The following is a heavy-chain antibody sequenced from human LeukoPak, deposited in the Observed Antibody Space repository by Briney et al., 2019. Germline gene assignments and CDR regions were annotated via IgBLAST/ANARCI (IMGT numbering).Heavy chain of an antibody. V-gene: IGHV3-21*01. CDR2: IGCSSRYI. CDR1: GFTFSIYS. CDR3: ARGPIVVVPAAMGGQLAIFDY. D-gene: IGHD2-2*01. Sequence: GGCLRLSRVPSGFTFSIYSMNWVREAPGKGGEGGSYIGCSSRYIYYADSVKGRFTISRDNAKNSLYLQMNSLRAEDTAGYYSARGPIVVVPAAMGGQLAIFDYWGQGTLVTVSS. J-gene: IGHJ4*02.